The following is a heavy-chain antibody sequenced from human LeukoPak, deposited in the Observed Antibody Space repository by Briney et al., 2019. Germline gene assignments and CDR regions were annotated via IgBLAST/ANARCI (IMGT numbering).Heavy chain of an antibody. Sequence: PSETLSLTCAVYGGSFSGYFRSWIRQPPGKGLEWIGEINHSGSTNYNPSLKSRVTISVDTSKNQFSLKLSSVTAADTAVYYCARRYSGSYYNGFDPWGQGTLVTVSS. CDR1: GGSFSGYF. V-gene: IGHV4-34*01. CDR2: INHSGST. D-gene: IGHD1-26*01. CDR3: ARRYSGSYYNGFDP. J-gene: IGHJ5*02.